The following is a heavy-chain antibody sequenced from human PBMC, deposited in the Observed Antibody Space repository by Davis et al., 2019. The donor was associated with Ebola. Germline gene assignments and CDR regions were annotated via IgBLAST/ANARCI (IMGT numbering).Heavy chain of an antibody. J-gene: IGHJ4*02. CDR3: ARDGAMVRGVIITQELDY. D-gene: IGHD3-10*01. CDR2: ISAYNVNT. V-gene: IGHV1-18*01. CDR1: GGTFSRYV. Sequence: ASVKVSCKASGGTFSRYVISWVRQAPGHALXSFXSISAYNVNTNYAQKLQGRVTMTTDTSTSTADMELRSLRSDDTDVDYWARDGAMVRGVIITQELDYWGQGTLVTVPS.